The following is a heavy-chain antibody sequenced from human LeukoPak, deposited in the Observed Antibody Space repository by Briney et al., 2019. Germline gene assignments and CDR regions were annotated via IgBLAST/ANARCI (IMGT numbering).Heavy chain of an antibody. D-gene: IGHD1-26*01. CDR3: ARHHLDSTNAFDL. CDR1: GGSILSGDYY. CDR2: IYYSGST. J-gene: IGHJ3*01. V-gene: IGHV4-31*03. Sequence: SQTLSLTCIVSGGSILSGDYYWSWIRQHPGKGLEWSGYIYYSGSTYYNPSLRGRITISLDTSKNQFSLKLSSVTAADTAVYYCARHHLDSTNAFDLWGQGTMVTVSS.